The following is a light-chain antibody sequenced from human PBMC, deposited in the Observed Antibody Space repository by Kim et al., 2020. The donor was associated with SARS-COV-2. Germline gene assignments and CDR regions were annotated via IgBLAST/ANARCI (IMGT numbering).Light chain of an antibody. CDR3: QSYDSSLSALYV. J-gene: IGLJ1*01. Sequence: FHSSATGSSSNIGAGYDVHWYQQLPGTAPKLLIYGNSNRPSGVPDRFSGSKSGASASLAITGLQAEDEADYYCQSYDSSLSALYVFGTGTKVTVL. V-gene: IGLV1-40*03. CDR1: SSNIGAGYD. CDR2: GNS.